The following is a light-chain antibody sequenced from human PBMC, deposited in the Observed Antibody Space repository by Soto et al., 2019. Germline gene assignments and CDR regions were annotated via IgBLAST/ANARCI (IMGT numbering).Light chain of an antibody. V-gene: IGLV2-8*01. CDR1: SSDVGAYIY. J-gene: IGLJ2*01. CDR2: EVN. CDR3: ISYAGNHNLV. Sequence: QSALTQPPSASGSPGQSVTISCTGTSSDVGAYIYVSWYQQHPGTAPKLIIYEVNKRPSGVPDRFSGSRSVNTASLTVSGLQPEDAADYYCISYAGNHNLVFGGGTQLTVL.